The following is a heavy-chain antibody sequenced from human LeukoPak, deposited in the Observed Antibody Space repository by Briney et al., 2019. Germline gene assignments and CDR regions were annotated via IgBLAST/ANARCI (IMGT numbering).Heavy chain of an antibody. CDR1: GFTFTSSA. CDR3: ARESGSYEAYFDY. CDR2: IVVGSGNT. Sequence: SVKVSCKASGFTFTSSAVQWVRQARGQRLEWIGWIVVGSGNTNYAQKFQGRVTITADESTSTAYMELSSLRSEDTAVYYCARESGSYEAYFDYWGQGTLVTVSS. D-gene: IGHD1-26*01. J-gene: IGHJ4*02. V-gene: IGHV1-58*01.